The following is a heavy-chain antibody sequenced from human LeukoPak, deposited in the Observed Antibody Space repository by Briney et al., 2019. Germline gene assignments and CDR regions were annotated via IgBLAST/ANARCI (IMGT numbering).Heavy chain of an antibody. CDR1: GFTFGNNG. D-gene: IGHD1-7*01. J-gene: IGHJ4*02. CDR2: TSGSGGST. CDR3: AKEGKTRNWNYYQAKAVD. Sequence: GGSLSLSCAASGFTFGNNGMGWDRPAQRKGLEWVAATSGSGGSTPHADSVKGPFTISRGKSKNTLYLQMSSLRAEDTAVYYCAKEGKTRNWNYYQAKAVDWGQGTLVTVSS. V-gene: IGHV3-23*01.